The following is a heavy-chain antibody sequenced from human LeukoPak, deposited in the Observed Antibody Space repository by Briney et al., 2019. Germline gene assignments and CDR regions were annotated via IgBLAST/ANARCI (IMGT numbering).Heavy chain of an antibody. CDR1: GGSFSGYY. Sequence: PSETLSLTCAVYGGSFSGYYWSWIRQPPGKGLEWIGEINHSGSTNYNPSLKSRVTISVDTSKNQFSLKLSSVTAADTAVYYCARLYSGSYIYWGQGTLVTVSS. CDR2: INHSGST. J-gene: IGHJ4*02. D-gene: IGHD1-26*01. V-gene: IGHV4-34*01. CDR3: ARLYSGSYIY.